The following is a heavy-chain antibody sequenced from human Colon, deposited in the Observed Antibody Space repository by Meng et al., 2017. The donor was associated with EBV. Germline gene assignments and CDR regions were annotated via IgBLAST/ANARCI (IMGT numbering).Heavy chain of an antibody. J-gene: IGHJ4*02. D-gene: IGHD1-20*01. CDR3: AKLARPPFYNWNDGSRAYFDY. V-gene: IGHV4-34*01. CDR2: INHSGST. CDR1: GGSFSDYY. Sequence: LQQWGEGLLQPPGPLSPTGAFYGGSFSDYYWTWIRQPPVTGLEWIGEINHSGSTNYNPSLKSRVTMSVDTSKNQFSLKLSSVTAADTAVYYCAKLARPPFYNWNDGSRAYFDYWGQGTLVTVSS.